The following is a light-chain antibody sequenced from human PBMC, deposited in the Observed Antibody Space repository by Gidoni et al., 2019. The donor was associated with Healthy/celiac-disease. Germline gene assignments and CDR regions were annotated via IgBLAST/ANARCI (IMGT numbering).Light chain of an antibody. J-gene: IGLJ2*01. CDR2: KDS. CDR1: ALPKQY. V-gene: IGLV3-25*02. Sequence: SYELTQPPSVSVAPGQTARITCSGDALPKQYAYWYQQKPGQAPVLVIYKDSERPSGIPERFSGSISGTTVTLTIRVVQAEDEAYYYCQSADSSGTYVVFGGGTKLTVL. CDR3: QSADSSGTYVV.